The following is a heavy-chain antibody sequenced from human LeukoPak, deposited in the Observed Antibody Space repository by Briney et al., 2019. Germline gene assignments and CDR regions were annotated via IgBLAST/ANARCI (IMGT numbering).Heavy chain of an antibody. V-gene: IGHV3-13*01. Sequence: PGGSLRLSCAASGFTFSKDDFHWLRQAPGKGLDSVAAIGVTGDTYYADSVKDRFTISREDAANSLYLQMRSLGAGDTALYYCTKEFCGSRAACAGGSYYDFWGRGALVTVSS. D-gene: IGHD2-15*01. CDR1: GFTFSKDD. J-gene: IGHJ2*01. CDR3: TKEFCGSRAACAGGSYYDF. CDR2: IGVTGDT.